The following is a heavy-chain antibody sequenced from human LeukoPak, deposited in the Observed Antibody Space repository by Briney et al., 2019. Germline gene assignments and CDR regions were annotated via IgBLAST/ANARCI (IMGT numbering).Heavy chain of an antibody. J-gene: IGHJ4*02. V-gene: IGHV3-21*04. CDR2: ISSTTNYI. D-gene: IGHD3-10*02. Sequence: PGGSLRLSCAASGFPLSGYSMNWVRQAPGKGLEWVSSISSTTNYIYYADSVKGRFTISRDNSKNTLYLQMNSLRAEDTAVYYCANVPPRLAVDYWGQGTLVTVSS. CDR1: GFPLSGYS. CDR3: ANVPPRLAVDY.